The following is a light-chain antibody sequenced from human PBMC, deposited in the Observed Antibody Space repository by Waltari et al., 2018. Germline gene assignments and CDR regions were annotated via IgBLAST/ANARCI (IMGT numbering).Light chain of an antibody. CDR1: QGIGSN. J-gene: IGKJ2*03. CDR3: QQYNDWYS. V-gene: IGKV3-15*01. Sequence: EKVMTQSPATLSVSPGEVVTLSCRASQGIGSNLAWYQYRPGQAPRLLIYDASTRASDIPSRFSGSWSGTEFTLTISGLQSDDCALYYCQQYNDWYSFGQGTKLEI. CDR2: DAS.